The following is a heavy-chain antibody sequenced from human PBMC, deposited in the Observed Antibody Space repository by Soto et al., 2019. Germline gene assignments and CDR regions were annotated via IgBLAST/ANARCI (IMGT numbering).Heavy chain of an antibody. V-gene: IGHV5-51*01. CDR3: ARQRDVTIFGVVDYYYYGMDV. D-gene: IGHD3-3*01. J-gene: IGHJ6*02. CDR2: IYPGDSDT. Sequence: ESLKISCKGSGYSFTSYWIGWVRQIPGKGLEWMGIIYPGDSDTRYSPSFQGRVTISADKSISTAYLQWSSLKASDTAMYYCARQRDVTIFGVVDYYYYGMDVWGQGTTVTVSS. CDR1: GYSFTSYW.